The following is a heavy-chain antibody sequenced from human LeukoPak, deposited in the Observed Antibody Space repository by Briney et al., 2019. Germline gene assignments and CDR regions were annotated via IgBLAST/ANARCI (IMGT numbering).Heavy chain of an antibody. V-gene: IGHV4-31*03. CDR2: IYYSGST. CDR3: AREDSSSTGAFDF. Sequence: PSETLSLTCTVSGGSISSGGYYWSWIRQHPGKGLEWIGYIYYSGSTYYNPSLKSRVTISVDTSKNQFSLKLSSVTAADTAVYYCAREDSSSTGAFDFWGQGTMVTVSS. D-gene: IGHD6-13*01. CDR1: GGSISSGGYY. J-gene: IGHJ3*01.